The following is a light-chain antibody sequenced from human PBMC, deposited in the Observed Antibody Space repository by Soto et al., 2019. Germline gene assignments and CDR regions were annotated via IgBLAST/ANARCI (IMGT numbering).Light chain of an antibody. J-gene: IGKJ1*01. CDR2: QTS. CDR3: HQRQICPRT. CDR1: QYINTR. Sequence: EIVLTQSPATLSSFPGDRVTLSCRASQYINTRLAWYQHRPGQAPRLLIYQTSLRAAGIPARFSASGSGTDFTLTISDVQPEDFALYYSHQRQICPRTFGQGTKVNIK. V-gene: IGKV3-11*01.